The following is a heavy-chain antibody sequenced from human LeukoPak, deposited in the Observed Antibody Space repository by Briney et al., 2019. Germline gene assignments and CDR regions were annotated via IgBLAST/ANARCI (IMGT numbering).Heavy chain of an antibody. Sequence: GGSLRLSCAASGFTFSDYYMSWVRQAPGKGLEWVSYISSSSSYTNYADSVKGRFTISRDNAKNSLYLQMNSLRAEDTAVYYYARGYCSSTSCYVFAFDIWGQGTMVTVSS. CDR3: ARGYCSSTSCYVFAFDI. CDR2: ISSSSSYT. V-gene: IGHV3-11*06. J-gene: IGHJ3*02. D-gene: IGHD2-2*01. CDR1: GFTFSDYY.